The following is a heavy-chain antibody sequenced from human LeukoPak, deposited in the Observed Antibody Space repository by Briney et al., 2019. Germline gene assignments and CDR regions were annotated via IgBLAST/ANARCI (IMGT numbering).Heavy chain of an antibody. V-gene: IGHV3-23*01. CDR1: GFTFSSYA. CDR2: ISGSGGST. Sequence: GGSLRLSCAASGFTFSSYAMSWVRQAPGKGLEWVSAISGSGGSTYYADSVKGRFTISRDNSKNTLYLQMNSLRAEDTAVYYCARDRLHYDSLTGYPADWGQGTLVTVSS. D-gene: IGHD3-9*01. J-gene: IGHJ4*02. CDR3: ARDRLHYDSLTGYPAD.